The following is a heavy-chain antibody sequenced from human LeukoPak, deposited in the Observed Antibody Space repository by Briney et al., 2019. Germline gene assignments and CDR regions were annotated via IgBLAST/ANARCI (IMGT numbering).Heavy chain of an antibody. Sequence: SETLSLTCAVSGGSISSGGYSWSWIRQPPGKGLEWIGYIYHSGSTNYNPSLKSRVTISVDKSKNQFSLKLSSVTAADTAVYYCARDLRGMDVWGQGTTVTVSS. CDR3: ARDLRGMDV. V-gene: IGHV4-30-2*01. CDR1: GGSISSGGYS. J-gene: IGHJ6*02. CDR2: IYHSGST.